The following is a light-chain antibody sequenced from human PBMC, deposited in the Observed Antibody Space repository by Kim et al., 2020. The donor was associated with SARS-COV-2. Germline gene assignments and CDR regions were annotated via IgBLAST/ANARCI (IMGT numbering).Light chain of an antibody. Sequence: SLSPGERATLSCRASQSISTYLDWYQQKPGQAPRLLITHISSRATGIPARFSGSGSGTDFTLTISSLEPEDVALYYCQQRDNWPLTFGGGTKVEIK. J-gene: IGKJ4*01. V-gene: IGKV3-11*01. CDR2: HIS. CDR1: QSISTY. CDR3: QQRDNWPLT.